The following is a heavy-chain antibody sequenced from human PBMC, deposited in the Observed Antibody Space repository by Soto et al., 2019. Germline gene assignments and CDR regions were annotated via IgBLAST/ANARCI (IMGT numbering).Heavy chain of an antibody. CDR2: ISYDGSNK. J-gene: IGHJ6*02. CDR3: ARDSSQVPAPSYAMDV. V-gene: IGHV3-30-3*01. D-gene: IGHD2-2*01. Sequence: QVQLVESGGGVVQPGRSLRLSCAASGFIFRTYVMPWVRQAPGKGLEWVAVISYDGSNKYYADSVKGRFTISRDNSKNTLYLQVNSLRAEDTAVYYCARDSSQVPAPSYAMDVWGQGTTVTVSS. CDR1: GFIFRTYV.